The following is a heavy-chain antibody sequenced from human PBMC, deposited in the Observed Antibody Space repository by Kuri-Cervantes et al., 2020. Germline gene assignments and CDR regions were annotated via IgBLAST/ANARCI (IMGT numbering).Heavy chain of an antibody. D-gene: IGHD7-27*01. CDR1: GFTFSYYY. J-gene: IGHJ3*02. CDR3: AKDYWGSMRAFDI. V-gene: IGHV3-23*01. Sequence: GESLKISCAASGFTFSYYYMRWVRQAPGKGLEWVSAISGSGGNTYYADSVKGRFTISRDNSKNTLYLKMNSLRAEDTAEYYCAKDYWGSMRAFDIWGRGTMVTVSS. CDR2: ISGSGGNT.